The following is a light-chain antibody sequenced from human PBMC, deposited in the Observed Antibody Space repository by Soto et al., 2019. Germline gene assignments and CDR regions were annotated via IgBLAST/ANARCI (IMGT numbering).Light chain of an antibody. CDR3: TSYVGNDIWV. Sequence: QSVLTQPPPASGFPGQPVTISCPGPSITVGAYKYVSWYQQYQAKPPKLMIYEVTKRPPGVPDRFSGSKSGNTASLTVSGLQAEDEADYYCTSYVGNDIWVFGGGTKVTVL. CDR1: SITVGAYKY. J-gene: IGLJ3*02. V-gene: IGLV2-8*01. CDR2: EVT.